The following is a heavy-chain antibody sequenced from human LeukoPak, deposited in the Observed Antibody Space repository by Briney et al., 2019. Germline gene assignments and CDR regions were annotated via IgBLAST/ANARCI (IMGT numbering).Heavy chain of an antibody. Sequence: GGSLRLSCAASGFTFSSYGMHWVRQAPGKGLEWVGVISYDGSNKYYADSVKGRFTISRDNSKNTLYLQMNSLRAEDTAVYYCAKDLRPRIQLWLDYWGQGTLVTVSS. J-gene: IGHJ4*02. CDR1: GFTFSSYG. CDR2: ISYDGSNK. V-gene: IGHV3-30*18. CDR3: AKDLRPRIQLWLDY. D-gene: IGHD5-18*01.